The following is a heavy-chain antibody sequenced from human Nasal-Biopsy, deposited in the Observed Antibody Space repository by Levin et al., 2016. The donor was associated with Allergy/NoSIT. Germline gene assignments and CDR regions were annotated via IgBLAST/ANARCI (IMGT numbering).Heavy chain of an antibody. J-gene: IGHJ3*01. CDR1: GYSFRSNW. D-gene: IGHD6-13*01. CDR3: ARLISGSWADAFDV. CDR2: ISPGDSEA. Sequence: KVSCKVSGYSFRSNWIGWVRQMPGKGLEWMGIISPGDSEARYGPSFQGQVTISVDTPSNTAYLQWSSLKASDTAMYYCARLISGSWADAFDVWGQGTMVTVSA. V-gene: IGHV5-51*04.